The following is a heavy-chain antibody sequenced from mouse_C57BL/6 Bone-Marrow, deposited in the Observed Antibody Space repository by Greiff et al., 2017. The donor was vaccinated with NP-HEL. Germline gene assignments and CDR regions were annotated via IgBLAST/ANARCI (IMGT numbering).Heavy chain of an antibody. V-gene: IGHV1-80*01. CDR2: IYPGDGDT. D-gene: IGHD2-1*01. CDR1: GYAFSSYW. J-gene: IGHJ3*01. CDR3: ARDDGNPAWFAY. Sequence: QLQQSGAELVKPGASVKISCKASGYAFSSYWMNWVKQRLGKGLEWIGQIYPGDGDTNYNGKFKGKATLTADKSSSTAYMQLSSLTSEDSAVYFCARDDGNPAWFAYWGQGTLVTVSA.